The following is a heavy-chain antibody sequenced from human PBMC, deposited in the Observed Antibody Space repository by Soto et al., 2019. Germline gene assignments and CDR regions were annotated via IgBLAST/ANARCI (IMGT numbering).Heavy chain of an antibody. J-gene: IGHJ3*02. V-gene: IGHV4-59*01. CDR1: GGSISSYY. CDR3: ARYKQQLKRFDI. D-gene: IGHD6-13*01. CDR2: IYYSGST. Sequence: SETLSLTCTVSGGSISSYYWSWIRQPPGKGLEWIGYIYYSGSTNYNPSLKSRVTISVDTSKNQFSLKLSSVTAADTAVYYCARYKQQLKRFDIWGQGTMVTVSS.